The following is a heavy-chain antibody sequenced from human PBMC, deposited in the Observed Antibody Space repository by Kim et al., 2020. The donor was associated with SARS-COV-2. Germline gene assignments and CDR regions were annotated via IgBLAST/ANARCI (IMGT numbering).Heavy chain of an antibody. V-gene: IGHV1-2*06. J-gene: IGHJ4*02. CDR2: IDPDSGGT. CDR1: GSTFSGFY. D-gene: IGHD3-3*01. CDR3: AKDQEGLECSFDL. Sequence: ASVKVSCKASGSTFSGFYVHWVREAPGRGLQWMGRIDPDSGGTKSAQMFQGRVTMTRDTSIRTVYLELSRLRSDDTAIYYCAKDQEGLECSFDLCGQGTL.